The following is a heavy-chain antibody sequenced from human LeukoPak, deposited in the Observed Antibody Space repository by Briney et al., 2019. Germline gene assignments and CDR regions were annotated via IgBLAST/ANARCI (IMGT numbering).Heavy chain of an antibody. J-gene: IGHJ4*02. V-gene: IGHV1-18*04. CDR3: ARTVLSRWSLQTYFDS. Sequence: ASVRDSCKASGYALTNYGITWVRQAPGEGLEWIGWISPSNGHTYYAQSLQGRVTMTTDTSTTTAYMDLRSLRSDDTAVYFCARTVLSRWSLQTYFDSWGQGTLVTVSS. D-gene: IGHD4-23*01. CDR1: GYALTNYG. CDR2: ISPSNGHT.